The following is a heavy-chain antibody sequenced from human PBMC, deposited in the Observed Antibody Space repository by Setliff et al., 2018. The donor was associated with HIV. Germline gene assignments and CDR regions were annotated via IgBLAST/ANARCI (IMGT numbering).Heavy chain of an antibody. J-gene: IGHJ5*02. CDR2: FDPEDGET. V-gene: IGHV1-24*01. CDR3: ATDVRVVTAHNWFDP. D-gene: IGHD2-21*02. CDR1: GSTLTELS. Sequence: ASVKVSCKVSGSTLTELSMHWVRQAPGKGLEWMGSFDPEDGETIYAQKFQGRVTMTEDTSTDTAYMELSSLRSDDTAVYYCATDVRVVTAHNWFDPWGQGTLVTVS.